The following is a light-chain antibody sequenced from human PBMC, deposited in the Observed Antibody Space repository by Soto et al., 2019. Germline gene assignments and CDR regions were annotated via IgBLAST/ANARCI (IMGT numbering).Light chain of an antibody. V-gene: IGLV2-23*01. CDR2: EGS. CDR3: CSYAGSYTLYV. J-gene: IGLJ1*01. CDR1: SSDVGSYNL. Sequence: QSVLTQPASVSGSPGQSITISCTGTSSDVGSYNLVSWYQQHPGNAPKLMIYEGSRWPSGVSNRFSGSKSGNTASLTISGLQAEDEADYYCCSYAGSYTLYVFGTGTKLTVL.